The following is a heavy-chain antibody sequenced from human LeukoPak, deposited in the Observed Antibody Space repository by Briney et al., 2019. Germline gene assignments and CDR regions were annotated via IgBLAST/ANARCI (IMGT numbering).Heavy chain of an antibody. D-gene: IGHD3-22*01. V-gene: IGHV1-46*01. CDR1: GYTFTSYY. J-gene: IGHJ4*02. CDR3: ASQLTYYYDSSLGIDY. CDR2: INPSGGST. Sequence: GASVKVSCTASGYTFTSYYMHWVRQAPGQGLEWMGIINPSGGSTSYAQKFQGRVTMTRDMSTSTVYMELSSLRSEDTAVYYCASQLTYYYDSSLGIDYWGQGTLVTVSS.